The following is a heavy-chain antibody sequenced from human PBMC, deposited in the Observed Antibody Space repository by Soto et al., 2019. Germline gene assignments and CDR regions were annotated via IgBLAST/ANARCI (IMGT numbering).Heavy chain of an antibody. CDR3: ARLGDYPTIYYFDY. CDR1: GFTFSSYS. D-gene: IGHD4-17*01. V-gene: IGHV3-48*01. Sequence: VQLVESGGGLVQPGGSLRLSCAASGFTFSSYSMNWVRQAPGKGLEWVSYISSSSSTIYYADSVKGRFTISRDNAKNSLYLQMNSLRAEDTAVYYCARLGDYPTIYYFDYWGQGTLVTVSS. J-gene: IGHJ4*02. CDR2: ISSSSSTI.